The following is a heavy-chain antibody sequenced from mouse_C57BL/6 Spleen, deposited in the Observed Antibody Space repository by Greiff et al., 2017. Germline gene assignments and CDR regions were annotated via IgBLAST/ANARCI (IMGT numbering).Heavy chain of an antibody. Sequence: EVQLQQSGPELVKPGASVKMSCKASGYTFTDYNMHWVKQSHGKSLEWIGYINPNNGGTSYNQKFKGKATLTVNKSSSTAYMELRSLTSEDSAVYYGAPNYNGSSWFAYWGQGTLVTVSA. V-gene: IGHV1-22*01. J-gene: IGHJ3*01. D-gene: IGHD1-1*01. CDR2: INPNNGGT. CDR3: APNYNGSSWFAY. CDR1: GYTFTDYN.